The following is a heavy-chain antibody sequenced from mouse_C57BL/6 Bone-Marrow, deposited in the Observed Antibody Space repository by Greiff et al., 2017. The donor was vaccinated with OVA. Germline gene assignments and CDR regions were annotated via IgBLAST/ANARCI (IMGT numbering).Heavy chain of an antibody. CDR1: GYTFTSYG. CDR2: IYPRSGNT. V-gene: IGHV1-81*01. Sequence: SGAELARPGASVKLSCKASGYTFTSYGISWVKQRTGQGLEWIGEIYPRSGNTYYNEKFKGKATLTADKSSSTAYMELRSLTSEDSAVYFCAILWLRRGDYFDYWGQGTTLTVSS. CDR3: AILWLRRGDYFDY. D-gene: IGHD2-2*01. J-gene: IGHJ2*01.